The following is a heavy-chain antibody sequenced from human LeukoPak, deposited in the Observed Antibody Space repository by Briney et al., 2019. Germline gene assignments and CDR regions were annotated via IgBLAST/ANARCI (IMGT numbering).Heavy chain of an antibody. CDR3: ARDLYSRRTNYYGSGSYFAY. V-gene: IGHV1-18*01. J-gene: IGHJ4*02. D-gene: IGHD3-10*01. CDR1: GGTFSSYA. Sequence: GASVKVSCKASGGTFSSYAISWVRQAPGQGLEWMGWISAYNANTHYAQKVQGRVTMTTDSSTTTAYMELRSLRSDDTAVYYCARDLYSRRTNYYGSGSYFAYWGQGTLVTVSS. CDR2: ISAYNANT.